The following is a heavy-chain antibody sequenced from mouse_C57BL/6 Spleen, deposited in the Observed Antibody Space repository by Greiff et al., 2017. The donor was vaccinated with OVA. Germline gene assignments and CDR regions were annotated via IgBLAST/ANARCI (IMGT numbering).Heavy chain of an antibody. CDR1: GYTFTDYY. J-gene: IGHJ2*01. CDR3: AGYYGSFDY. V-gene: IGHV1-19*01. CDR2: INPYNGGT. D-gene: IGHD1-1*01. Sequence: VQLQQSGPVLVKPGASVKMSCKASGYTFTDYYMNWVKQSHGKSLEWIGVINPYNGGTSYNQKFKGKATLTVDKSSSTAYMELNSLTSEDAAVYYCAGYYGSFDYWGQGTTLTVSS.